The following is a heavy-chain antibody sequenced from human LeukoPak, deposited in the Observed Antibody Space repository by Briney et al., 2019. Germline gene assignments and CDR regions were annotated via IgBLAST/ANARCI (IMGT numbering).Heavy chain of an antibody. CDR1: GYTFTSFG. CDR2: ISAYNGNT. D-gene: IGHD1-26*01. CDR3: ARPIVGTNTYYYYMDV. Sequence: ASVKVSRKASGYTFTSFGINWVRQAPGQGREWMGWISAYNGNTNYAQKLQGRVTMTTDTSASTAYMELSSLRSDDTAVYYCARPIVGTNTYYYYMDVWGKGTTVIVSS. V-gene: IGHV1-18*01. J-gene: IGHJ6*03.